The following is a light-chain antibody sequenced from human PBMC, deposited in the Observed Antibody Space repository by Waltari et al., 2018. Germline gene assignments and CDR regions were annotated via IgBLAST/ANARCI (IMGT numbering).Light chain of an antibody. CDR1: SSDVGGYNY. J-gene: IGLJ2*01. V-gene: IGLV2-14*01. Sequence: QSALTQPASVSGSPGQSITISCTGTSSDVGGYNYVSWYQQHPGKAPNLMIYEVSNRPSGVPNRFSGSTTGNTASLTISGLQAEDEDDYYCSSYTSSSHVVFGGGTRLTVL. CDR2: EVS. CDR3: SSYTSSSHVV.